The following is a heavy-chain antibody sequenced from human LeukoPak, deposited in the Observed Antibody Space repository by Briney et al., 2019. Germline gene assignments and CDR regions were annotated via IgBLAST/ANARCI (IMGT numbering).Heavy chain of an antibody. CDR2: INPNSDFT. CDR1: GYTFTGYY. CDR3: GRKSANRKTSEFDY. D-gene: IGHD1-14*01. Sequence: ASVKVSCKASGYTFTGYYMHWVRQAPGQGLEWMGWINPNSDFTNFAQNFQGRVTMTRDTSISTAYMELSGLTSDDTAVYYCGRKSANRKTSEFDYWGQGTLVTVSS. V-gene: IGHV1-2*02. J-gene: IGHJ4*02.